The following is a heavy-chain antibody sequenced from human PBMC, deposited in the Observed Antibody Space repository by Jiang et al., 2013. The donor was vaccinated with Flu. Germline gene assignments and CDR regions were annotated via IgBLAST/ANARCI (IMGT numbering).Heavy chain of an antibody. J-gene: IGHJ2*01. V-gene: IGHV3-15*01. CDR3: TTVSTYWYFDL. Sequence: RLSCAASGFTFSNAWMSWVRQAPGKGLEWVGRIKSKTDGGTTDYAAPVKGRFIISRDDSKNTLYLQMNSLRTEDTAVYYCTTVSTYWYFDLWGRGTLVTVSS. CDR2: IKSKTDGGTT. CDR1: GFTFSNAW.